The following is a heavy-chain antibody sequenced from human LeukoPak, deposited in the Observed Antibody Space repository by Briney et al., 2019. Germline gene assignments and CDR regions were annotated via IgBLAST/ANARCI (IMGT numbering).Heavy chain of an antibody. CDR1: GFTFSSYA. V-gene: IGHV3-23*01. J-gene: IGHJ2*01. CDR3: ARDQAGDWYFDL. D-gene: IGHD6-13*01. CDR2: ISGSGGST. Sequence: PGGSLRLSCAASGFTFSSYAMSWVRQAPGKGLEWVSAISGSGGSTYYADSVKGRFTISRDNSKNTLYLQMNSLRAEDTAVYYCARDQAGDWYFDLWGRGTLVTVSS.